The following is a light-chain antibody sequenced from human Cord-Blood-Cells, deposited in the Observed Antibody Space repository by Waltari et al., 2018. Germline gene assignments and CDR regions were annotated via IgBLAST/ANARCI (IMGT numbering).Light chain of an antibody. CDR3: QQYYSTPLT. CDR1: QSVLYSSNNKNY. Sequence: DIVMTQSPDSLAVSLGERATINCKSSQSVLYSSNNKNYLAWYQQKPGQPPKLLIYWASTREFGVPDRFSGSGSETDFTLTIRSLQAEDVAVYYCQQYYSTPLTFGGGTKVEIK. V-gene: IGKV4-1*01. CDR2: WAS. J-gene: IGKJ4*01.